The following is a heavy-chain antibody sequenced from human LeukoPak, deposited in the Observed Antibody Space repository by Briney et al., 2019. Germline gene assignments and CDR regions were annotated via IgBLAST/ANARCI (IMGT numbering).Heavy chain of an antibody. V-gene: IGHV3-23*01. CDR3: AKGGTTTVTTSFDY. CDR1: GFIFSDFY. D-gene: IGHD4-11*01. CDR2: ISGIAVST. J-gene: IGHJ4*02. Sequence: GGSLRLSCSASGFIFSDFYMNWLRQAPGKGLEWVSSISGIAVSTYYADSVKGRFTISRDNSKNTLYLQMNSLRAEDTAVYCCAKGGTTTVTTSFDYWGQGTLVTVSS.